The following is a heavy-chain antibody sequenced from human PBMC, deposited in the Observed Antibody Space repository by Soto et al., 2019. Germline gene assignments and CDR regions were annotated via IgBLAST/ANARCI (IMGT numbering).Heavy chain of an antibody. Sequence: QVALQQWGAGLLKPSQTLSLTCAVYGESFTDYFWTWIRQSPGGGLEWLAEVHHTGTSYYNPSLKSRLAVSVDTSRNQFSLNLTSLTAADTATYYCARRKDSSRYFYGMDVWGQGTTVVVSS. CDR1: GESFTDYF. CDR2: VHHTGTS. J-gene: IGHJ6*02. CDR3: ARRKDSSRYFYGMDV. V-gene: IGHV4-34*02. D-gene: IGHD6-13*01.